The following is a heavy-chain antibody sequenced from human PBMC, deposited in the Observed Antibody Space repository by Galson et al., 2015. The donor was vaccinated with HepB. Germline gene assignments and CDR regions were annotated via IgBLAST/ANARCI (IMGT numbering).Heavy chain of an antibody. V-gene: IGHV4-61*02. CDR2: IYTSGRT. J-gene: IGHJ1*01. CDR1: GGSISSGPYF. D-gene: IGHD2-15*01. Sequence: TLSLTCTVSGGSISSGPYFWSWIRQPAGKGLEWIGRIYTSGRTTYNPSLKSRVTMSIDTSKNQSSLKLSSVTAADTAVYYCARDASAATSRNGFQHWGQGTLVTVSS. CDR3: ARDASAATSRNGFQH.